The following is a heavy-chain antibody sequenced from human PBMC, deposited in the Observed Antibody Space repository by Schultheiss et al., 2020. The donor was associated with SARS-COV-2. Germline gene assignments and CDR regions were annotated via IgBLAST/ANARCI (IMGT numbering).Heavy chain of an antibody. Sequence: ESLKISCAVSGFTFSDYYMTWIRQAPGKGLEWIGSIYHTGSTYSNPSLKSRVTISVDTSKNQFSLKLSSVTAADTAVYYCARGRVYYDFWSGYWGTSTSIYGMDVWGQGTTVTVSS. D-gene: IGHD3-3*01. CDR3: ARGRVYYDFWSGYWGTSTSIYGMDV. V-gene: IGHV4-34*01. J-gene: IGHJ6*02. CDR1: GFTFSDYY. CDR2: IYHTGST.